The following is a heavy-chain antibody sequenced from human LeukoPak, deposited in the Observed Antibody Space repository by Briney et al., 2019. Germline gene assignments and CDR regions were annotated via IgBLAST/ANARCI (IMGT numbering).Heavy chain of an antibody. Sequence: GGSLRLSCAASGFIFDDYGMSWVRQAPGKGLEWVSGINWNGGSTSYADSVKGRFTISRDNAKNSLYLQMNSLRAEHTAFYYCARAHFSGSFGYWGQGTLVTLSS. V-gene: IGHV3-20*04. D-gene: IGHD1-26*01. J-gene: IGHJ4*02. CDR1: GFIFDDYG. CDR2: INWNGGST. CDR3: ARAHFSGSFGY.